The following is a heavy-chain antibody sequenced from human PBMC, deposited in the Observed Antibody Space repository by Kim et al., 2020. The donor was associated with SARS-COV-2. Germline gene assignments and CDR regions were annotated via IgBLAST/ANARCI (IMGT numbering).Heavy chain of an antibody. J-gene: IGHJ6*02. CDR3: AKLRVAGTYYYGMDV. CDR1: GLTFSSYG. Sequence: GGSLRLSCAASGLTFSSYGMHGVRQAPGKGLEWVAVISYDGSNKYYADSVKGRFTISRDNSKNTLYLQMNSLRAEDTAVYYCAKLRVAGTYYYGMDVWGQGTTVTVSS. D-gene: IGHD6-19*01. V-gene: IGHV3-30*18. CDR2: ISYDGSNK.